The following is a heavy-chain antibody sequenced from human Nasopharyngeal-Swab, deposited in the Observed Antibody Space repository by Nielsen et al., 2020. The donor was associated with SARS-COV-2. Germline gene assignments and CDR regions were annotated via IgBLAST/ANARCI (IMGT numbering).Heavy chain of an antibody. CDR3: ARQPPTGSGRGGVDV. CDR2: IDPSDSYT. Sequence: VRQRPGKGLEWRGRIDPSDSYTNYSPSCQGHVTISADKSISTAYLQWSSLKASDTAMYYCARQPPTGSGRGGVDVWGQGTTVTVSS. D-gene: IGHD3-10*01. J-gene: IGHJ6*02. V-gene: IGHV5-10-1*01.